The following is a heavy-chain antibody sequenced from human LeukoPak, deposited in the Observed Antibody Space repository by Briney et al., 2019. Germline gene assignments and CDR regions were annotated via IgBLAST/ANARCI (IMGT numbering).Heavy chain of an antibody. CDR1: GGSISSGSYY. D-gene: IGHD3-10*01. J-gene: IGHJ4*02. CDR2: IYTSGST. Sequence: SETLSLTCTASGGSISSGSYYWSWIRQPAGQGLEWIGRIYTSGSTNYNPSLKSRATISVDTSKNQFSLKLSSVTAAETAVYYCARDEVDGSGSYSPDYWGQGTLVT. CDR3: ARDEVDGSGSYSPDY. V-gene: IGHV4-61*02.